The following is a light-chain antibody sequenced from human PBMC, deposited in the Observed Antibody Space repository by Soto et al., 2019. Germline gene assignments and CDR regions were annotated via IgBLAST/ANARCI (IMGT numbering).Light chain of an antibody. CDR1: QGISNY. V-gene: IGKV1-27*01. Sequence: DIPMTPSPSSLSASVRDRVNITCRASQGISNYLAWYQHKPGKVPKLLIYAASTLQSGVPSRLSGSGSGTDFTLTISSLQAEDVATYYCQKYDSAPWTFGQGNKVYIK. CDR2: AAS. CDR3: QKYDSAPWT. J-gene: IGKJ1*01.